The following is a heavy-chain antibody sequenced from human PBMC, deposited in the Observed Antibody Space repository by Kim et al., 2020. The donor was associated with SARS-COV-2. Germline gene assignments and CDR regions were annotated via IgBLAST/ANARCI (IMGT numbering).Heavy chain of an antibody. Sequence: GESLKISCKASGYRFTTYWISWVRQVPGKDLEWMGRIDPSDSYTKYRPSFQGHVTISVDKSITTAFLQWNTLKASDTAMYYCATGDTALVNWGQGTLVTVSS. V-gene: IGHV5-10-1*01. CDR2: IDPSDSYT. CDR3: ATGDTALVN. J-gene: IGHJ1*01. D-gene: IGHD5-18*01. CDR1: GYRFTTYW.